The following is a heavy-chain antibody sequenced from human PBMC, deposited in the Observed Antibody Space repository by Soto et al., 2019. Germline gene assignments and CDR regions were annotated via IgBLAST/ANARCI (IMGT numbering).Heavy chain of an antibody. Sequence: SETLSLTCAVFSSSLFEHDWSWIRQSPGKGLEWIGEVHPSGSTDYNPSLKSRLTLSLDTSKHQFSLKVASVTAADTAVYFCERGKPSGYRFGNRKLFYYGMAVWGKGPTVPVSS. J-gene: IGHJ6*04. CDR1: SSSLFEHD. CDR2: VHPSGST. D-gene: IGHD5-18*01. V-gene: IGHV4-34*01. CDR3: ERGKPSGYRFGNRKLFYYGMAV.